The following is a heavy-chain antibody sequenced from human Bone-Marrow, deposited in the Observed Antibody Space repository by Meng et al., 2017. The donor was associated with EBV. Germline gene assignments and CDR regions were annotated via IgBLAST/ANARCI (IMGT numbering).Heavy chain of an antibody. V-gene: IGHV1-18*01. CDR3: VRFSNYVLDH. Sequence: QIQLVQSGGEEEKPGASVRVSCKTSGYTFSSFTLNWVRQVPGQGFEWVGWIHGYSANTHYAQKFHGRVNMSTDTSTDTSYMELKNLRPDDTAIYYCVRFSNYVLDHWGQGTLVTVSS. CDR2: IHGYSANT. CDR1: GYTFSSFT. J-gene: IGHJ4*02. D-gene: IGHD3-10*01.